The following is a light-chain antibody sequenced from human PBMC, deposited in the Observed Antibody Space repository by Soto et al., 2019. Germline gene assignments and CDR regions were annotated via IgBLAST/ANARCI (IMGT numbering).Light chain of an antibody. CDR3: SSYTSSSILGV. Sequence: QPASVSGSPGQSITISCTGTSSDVGGYNYVSWYQQHPGKAPKLMIYDVSNRPSGVSNRFSGSKSGNTASLTISGLQAEDEADYYCSSYTSSSILGVFGGGTKLTVL. V-gene: IGLV2-14*01. J-gene: IGLJ2*01. CDR1: SSDVGGYNY. CDR2: DVS.